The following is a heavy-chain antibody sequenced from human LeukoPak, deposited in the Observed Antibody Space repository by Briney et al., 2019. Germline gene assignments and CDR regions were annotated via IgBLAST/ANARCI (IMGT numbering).Heavy chain of an antibody. V-gene: IGHV3-15*01. Sequence: PGGSLRLSCAASGFTFSSAWMTWVRQPPGKGLEWVGRIKSKTDGGTTDYAAPVKGRFTISRDDSKNTLYLQMNSLKTEDTAVYYCTTPEGDSSGYYSGDYWGQGTLVTVSS. CDR3: TTPEGDSSGYYSGDY. D-gene: IGHD3-22*01. CDR2: IKSKTDGGTT. CDR1: GFTFSSAW. J-gene: IGHJ4*02.